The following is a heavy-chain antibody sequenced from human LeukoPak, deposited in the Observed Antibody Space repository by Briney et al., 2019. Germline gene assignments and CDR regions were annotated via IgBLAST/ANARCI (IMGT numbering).Heavy chain of an antibody. CDR2: TYYRSKWFN. Sequence: PSQTLSLTCAISGDSVSSNSAAWNWIRQSPSRGLEWLGRTYYRSKWFNNYAVSVKSRISINPDTSKNQFSLHLNSVTPDDTAVYYCVRDQTGALDFDYWGQGTLVTVSS. D-gene: IGHD7-27*01. V-gene: IGHV6-1*01. J-gene: IGHJ4*02. CDR1: GDSVSSNSAA. CDR3: VRDQTGALDFDY.